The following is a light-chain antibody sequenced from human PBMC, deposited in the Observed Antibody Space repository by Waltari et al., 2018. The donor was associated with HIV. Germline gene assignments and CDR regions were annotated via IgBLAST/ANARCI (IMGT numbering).Light chain of an antibody. J-gene: IGLJ2*01. V-gene: IGLV7-46*01. Sequence: QAVVTQEPSLTVSPGGTVTLTCGSSTGAVTSGHYPYWFQQKPGKAPRTLIYDTSNKHSWTPARFSGSLLGGKAVLTLSGAQPEDEAEYYCLLSYSGARPVVFGGGTKLTVL. CDR3: LLSYSGARPVV. CDR1: TGAVTSGHY. CDR2: DTS.